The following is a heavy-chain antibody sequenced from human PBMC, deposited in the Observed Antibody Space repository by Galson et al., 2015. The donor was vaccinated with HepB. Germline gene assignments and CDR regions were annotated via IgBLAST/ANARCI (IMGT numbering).Heavy chain of an antibody. CDR2: ISAYNGNT. J-gene: IGHJ4*02. V-gene: IGHV1-18*04. CDR3: ARTDIVVVPWDYFDY. CDR1: GYTFTSYG. Sequence: SVKVSCKASGYTFTSYGISWVRQAPGQGLEWMGWISAYNGNTNYAQKLQGRVTMTTDTSTSTAYMELRSLRSDDTAVYYCARTDIVVVPWDYFDYWGQGTLVTVSS. D-gene: IGHD2-15*01.